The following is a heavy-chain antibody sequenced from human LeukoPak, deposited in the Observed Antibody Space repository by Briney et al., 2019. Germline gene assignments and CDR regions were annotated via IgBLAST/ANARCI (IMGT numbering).Heavy chain of an antibody. V-gene: IGHV3-7*01. D-gene: IGHD2-2*01. CDR1: GFTFSSYW. Sequence: GGSLRLSCAASGFTFSSYWMSWVRQAPGKGLEWVANIKQDGSEKYYVDSVKGRFTISRDNAKNSLYLQMNSLRAEDTAVYHCARDWGDIVVVPAADAFDIWGQGTMVTVSS. CDR3: ARDWGDIVVVPAADAFDI. J-gene: IGHJ3*02. CDR2: IKQDGSEK.